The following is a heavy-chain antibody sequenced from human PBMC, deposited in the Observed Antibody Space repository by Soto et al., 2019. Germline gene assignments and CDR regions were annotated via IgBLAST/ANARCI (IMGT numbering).Heavy chain of an antibody. J-gene: IGHJ4*02. CDR2: INPSGGST. CDR1: GYTFASYG. D-gene: IGHD3-22*01. CDR3: ANTYYYDSSGYSHFDY. Sequence: ASVKVSCKASGYTFASYGSRWVRQAPGQGLERMRIINPSGGSTSYAQKYQGRVTMTRDTSTSTVNKELSSLRTEDTAVFYYANTYYYDSSGYSHFDYWGQGTLVTVSS. V-gene: IGHV1-46*03.